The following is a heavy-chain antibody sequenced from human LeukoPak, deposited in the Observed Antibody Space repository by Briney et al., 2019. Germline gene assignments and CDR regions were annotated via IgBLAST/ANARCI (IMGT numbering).Heavy chain of an antibody. CDR2: GITIFGTA. Sequence: ASVKLSCTASGATFSSYAISWVRQGPGPGLEWMGGGITIFGTANYAKKFQGRVTITADKSTSTAYMELSSLRTEDTAVYYCARDAHDYGDPGPYGVDVWGKGTTVTVSS. D-gene: IGHD4-17*01. CDR1: GATFSSYA. V-gene: IGHV1-69*06. J-gene: IGHJ6*04. CDR3: ARDAHDYGDPGPYGVDV.